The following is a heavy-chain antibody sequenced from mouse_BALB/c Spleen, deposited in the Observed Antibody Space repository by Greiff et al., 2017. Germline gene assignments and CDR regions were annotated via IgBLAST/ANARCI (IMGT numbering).Heavy chain of an antibody. CDR1: GFTFSSYW. CDR2: IRLKSDNYAT. D-gene: IGHD1-2*01. Sequence: EVKLMESGGGLVQPGGSMKLSCVASGFTFSSYWMSWVRQSPEKGLEWVAEIRLKSDNYATHYAESVKGKFTISRDDSKSRLYLQMNSLRAEDTGIYYCSGDYGCLYWYFDVWGAGTTVTVSS. V-gene: IGHV6-6*02. CDR3: SGDYGCLYWYFDV. J-gene: IGHJ1*01.